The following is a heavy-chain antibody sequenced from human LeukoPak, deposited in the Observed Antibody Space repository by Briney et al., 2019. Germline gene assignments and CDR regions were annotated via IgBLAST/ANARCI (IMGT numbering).Heavy chain of an antibody. CDR2: IIPILGIA. V-gene: IGHV1-69*04. D-gene: IGHD2-21*01. CDR3: ARDRTDCGGDCSD. CDR1: GGTFSSYT. Sequence: SVKVSCKASGGTFSSYTISWVRQAPGQGLEWMGRIIPILGIANYAQKFQGRVTITADKSTSTAYMELSSLRSEDTAVYYRARDRTDCGGDCSDWGQGTLVTVSS. J-gene: IGHJ4*02.